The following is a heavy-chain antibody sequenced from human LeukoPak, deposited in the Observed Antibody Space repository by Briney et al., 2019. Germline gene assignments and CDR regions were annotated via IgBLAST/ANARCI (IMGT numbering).Heavy chain of an antibody. V-gene: IGHV1-18*01. D-gene: IGHD2-15*01. CDR3: ARDIVVVVAATKKKTPFDY. CDR1: GYTFTSYG. CDR2: ISAYNGNT. Sequence: ASVKVSCKASGYTFTSYGISWVRQAPGQGLEWMGWISAYNGNTNYAQKLQGRVTMTTDTSTSTAYMELRSLRSDDTAVYYCARDIVVVVAATKKKTPFDYWGQGTLVTVSS. J-gene: IGHJ4*02.